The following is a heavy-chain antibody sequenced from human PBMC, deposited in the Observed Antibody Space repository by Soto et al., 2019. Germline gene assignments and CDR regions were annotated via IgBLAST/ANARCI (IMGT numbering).Heavy chain of an antibody. Sequence: GVSLRLSCGAYGLTFSNYAMRWVRQAPGKGLEWVSAISGSGGSTYYADSVKGRFTISRDNSKNTLYLQMDSLRAEDTAVYYCAKGLELSYYWGQGTLVTVSS. D-gene: IGHD1-7*01. CDR1: GLTFSNYA. CDR3: AKGLELSYY. CDR2: ISGSGGST. J-gene: IGHJ4*02. V-gene: IGHV3-23*01.